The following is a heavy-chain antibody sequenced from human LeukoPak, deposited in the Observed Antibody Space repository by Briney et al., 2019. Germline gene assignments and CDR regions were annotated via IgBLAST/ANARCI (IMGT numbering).Heavy chain of an antibody. Sequence: RRSLRLSCAASGFTFSSYAMHWVRQAPGKGLEWVAVISYDGSNKYYADSVKGRFTISRDNSKNTLYLQMNSLRAEDTAVYYCARDGSRITMIVVSYFDYWGQGTLVTVSS. D-gene: IGHD3-22*01. CDR2: ISYDGSNK. V-gene: IGHV3-30-3*01. J-gene: IGHJ4*02. CDR1: GFTFSSYA. CDR3: ARDGSRITMIVVSYFDY.